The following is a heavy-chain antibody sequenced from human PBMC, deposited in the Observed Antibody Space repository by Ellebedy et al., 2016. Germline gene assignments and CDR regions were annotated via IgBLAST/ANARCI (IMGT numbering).Heavy chain of an antibody. D-gene: IGHD4-17*01. CDR1: GLNFNTFF. Sequence: GESLKISXTASGLNFNTFFMSWVRQAPGKGLEWVSTISAGSDTTRLADSVKGRFTISRDNSRNTLYLQMDSLRAADTAVYYCYYGHYSGSWGQGTLVTVSS. J-gene: IGHJ4*02. CDR3: YYGHYSGS. CDR2: ISAGSDTT. V-gene: IGHV3-23*01.